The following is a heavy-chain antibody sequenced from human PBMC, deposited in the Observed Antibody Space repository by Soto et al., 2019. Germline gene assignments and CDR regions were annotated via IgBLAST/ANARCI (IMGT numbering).Heavy chain of an antibody. D-gene: IGHD5-18*01. V-gene: IGHV1-69*13. CDR2: IIPIFGTA. CDR3: ARDVADTAMVPFDY. J-gene: IGHJ4*02. CDR1: GGTFSSYA. Sequence: GASVKVSCKASGGTFSSYAISWVRQAPGQGLEWMGGIIPIFGTANYAQKFQGRVTITADESTSTAYMELSSLRSEDTAVYYCARDVADTAMVPFDYWGQGTLVTVSS.